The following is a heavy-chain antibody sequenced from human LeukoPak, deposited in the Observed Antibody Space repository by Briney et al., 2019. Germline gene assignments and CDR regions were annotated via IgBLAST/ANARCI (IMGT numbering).Heavy chain of an antibody. CDR1: GYTFTSYA. CDR3: ARGPEYTIFGVVIMDYYYGMDV. D-gene: IGHD3-3*01. J-gene: IGHJ6*02. V-gene: IGHV1-3*01. Sequence: ASVKVSCKASGYTFTSYAMHWVHQAPGQRLEWMGWINAGNGNTKYSQKFQGRVTITRDTSASTAYMELSSLRSEDTAVYYCARGPEYTIFGVVIMDYYYGMDVWGQGTTVTVSS. CDR2: INAGNGNT.